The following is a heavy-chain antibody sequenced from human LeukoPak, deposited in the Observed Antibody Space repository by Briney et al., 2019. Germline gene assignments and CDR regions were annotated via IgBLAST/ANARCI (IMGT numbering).Heavy chain of an antibody. V-gene: IGHV1-69*13. CDR3: AGCSGGSCYHNWFDP. D-gene: IGHD2-15*01. CDR2: IIPIFGTA. Sequence: SVKVSFKASGGTFSIYAISWVRQAPGQGLEWMGGIIPIFGTANYAQKFQGRVTITADESTSTAYMELSSLRSEDTAVYYCAGCSGGSCYHNWFDPWGQGTLVTVSS. CDR1: GGTFSIYA. J-gene: IGHJ5*02.